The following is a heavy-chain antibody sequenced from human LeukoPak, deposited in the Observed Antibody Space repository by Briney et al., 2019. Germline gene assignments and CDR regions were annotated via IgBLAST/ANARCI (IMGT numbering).Heavy chain of an antibody. CDR3: ARGLSGDSYGFEY. CDR2: IHSSGTT. D-gene: IGHD5-18*01. Sequence: SETLSLTCTVSDGSISDYYWCWVRQPAGKGLELIGRIHSSGTTNYNPSLRSRVTMSVDTSKNKFSLMLSSVTAADTAMYYCARGLSGDSYGFEYWGRGALVTVSS. J-gene: IGHJ4*02. CDR1: DGSISDYY. V-gene: IGHV4-4*07.